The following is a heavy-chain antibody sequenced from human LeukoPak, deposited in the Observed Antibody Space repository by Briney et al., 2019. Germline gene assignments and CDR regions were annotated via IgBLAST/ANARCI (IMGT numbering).Heavy chain of an antibody. CDR1: GFTFRNYA. Sequence: SGGSLRLSCAASGFTFRNYAMSWVRQAPGKGLESVSTISGSASDTHYADSVKGRFTISRDNSKNTLYLHMDSLRAEDTAVYYCAKDDEDWGQGTLVTVSS. CDR2: ISGSASDT. J-gene: IGHJ4*02. V-gene: IGHV3-23*01. CDR3: AKDDED.